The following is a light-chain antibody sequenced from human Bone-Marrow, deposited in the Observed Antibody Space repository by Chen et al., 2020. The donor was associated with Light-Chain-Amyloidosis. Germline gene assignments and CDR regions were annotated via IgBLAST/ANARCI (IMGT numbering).Light chain of an antibody. V-gene: IGLV2-14*01. CDR2: EVS. J-gene: IGLJ3*02. CDR3: TSYTHSYTWV. CDR1: SSDVGTYKY. Sequence: QSALTQPASVSGSPGQSITLSCTGTSSDVGTYKYVSWFQHYPGNAPKRLIYEVSNRPSGVSNRFSGSKSGNTASLSISGLRAEDEADYYCTSYTHSYTWVFGGGTKVTV.